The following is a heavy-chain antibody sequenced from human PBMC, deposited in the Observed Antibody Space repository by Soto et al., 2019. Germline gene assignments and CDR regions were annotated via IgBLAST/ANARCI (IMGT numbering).Heavy chain of an antibody. Sequence: QVQLVQSGAEVKKPGASVKVSCKASGYTFTSYGISWVRQAPGQGLEWMGWISAYNGNTNYAQNLQGRVTLTTDTSTITAHKELRSLRSDDTAVYYCARQPVVGTAFFDYWGQGTRGTVSS. V-gene: IGHV1-18*01. J-gene: IGHJ4*02. D-gene: IGHD2-15*01. CDR1: GYTFTSYG. CDR3: ARQPVVGTAFFDY. CDR2: ISAYNGNT.